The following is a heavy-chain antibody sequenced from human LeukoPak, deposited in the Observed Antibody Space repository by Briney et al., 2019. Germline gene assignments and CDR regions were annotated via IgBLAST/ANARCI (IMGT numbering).Heavy chain of an antibody. V-gene: IGHV3-23*01. D-gene: IGHD3-10*01. CDR2: ISGSGGST. CDR1: GFTFTYYA. J-gene: IGHJ4*02. Sequence: PGGSLRLSCAASGFTFTYYAMNWVRQAPGKGLEWVSAISGSGGSTYYADSVKGRFTISRDNSKNTLYLQMNSLRAEDTAVYYCAKDRGRPTYYGSGEGDYWGQGTLVTVSS. CDR3: AKDRGRPTYYGSGEGDY.